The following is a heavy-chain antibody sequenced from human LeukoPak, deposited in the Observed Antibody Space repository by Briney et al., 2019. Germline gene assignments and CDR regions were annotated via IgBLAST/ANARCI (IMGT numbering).Heavy chain of an antibody. CDR1: GFTFSSYA. Sequence: QAGGSLRLSCAASGFTFSSYAVSWVRQAPGKGLEWVSGISGGSGDTTYYADSVKGRFTSSRDNSMNTVSLQMNSLRAEDTAVYYCARDTWFGEPTPLDSWGQGVLVTVSS. D-gene: IGHD3-10*01. J-gene: IGHJ4*02. V-gene: IGHV3-23*01. CDR3: ARDTWFGEPTPLDS. CDR2: ISGGSGDTT.